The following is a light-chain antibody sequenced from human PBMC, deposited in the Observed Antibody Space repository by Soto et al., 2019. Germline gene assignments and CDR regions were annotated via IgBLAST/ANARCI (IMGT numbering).Light chain of an antibody. Sequence: DIQMTQSPSSLSASVGDRVTITCRASQSISSSLNWYQQKPGKAPEVLIYIASNLQSGVPPRFSGSGSGTDFTLTISSLQPEDFATYYCQQSYNTPWTFGQGTKVEIK. V-gene: IGKV1-39*01. CDR3: QQSYNTPWT. CDR1: QSISSS. J-gene: IGKJ1*01. CDR2: IAS.